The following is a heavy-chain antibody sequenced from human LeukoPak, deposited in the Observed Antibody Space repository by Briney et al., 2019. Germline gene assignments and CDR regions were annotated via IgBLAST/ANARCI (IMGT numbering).Heavy chain of an antibody. D-gene: IGHD2/OR15-2a*01. J-gene: IGHJ4*02. CDR1: GGSISSGDW. Sequence: SETLSLTCAVSGGSISSGDWWNWVRQPPGKGLEWIGEIYHSGSTKYNPSLESRVTISVDKSKNQFSLKLTSVTAADTALYFCARVPTHFRAEDLYFDYWGQGILVTVSS. CDR2: IYHSGST. V-gene: IGHV4-4*02. CDR3: ARVPTHFRAEDLYFDY.